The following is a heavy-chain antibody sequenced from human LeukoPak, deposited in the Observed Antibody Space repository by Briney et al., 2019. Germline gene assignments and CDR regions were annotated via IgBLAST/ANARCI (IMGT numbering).Heavy chain of an antibody. Sequence: PSETLSLTCTVSGGSISSYYWSWIRQPPGKGLEWIGYIYYSGSTNYNPSLKSRVTISVDTSKNQFSLKLGSVTAADTAVYYCARVRGSGWNFDYWGQGTLVTVSS. D-gene: IGHD6-19*01. CDR2: IYYSGST. CDR1: GGSISSYY. V-gene: IGHV4-59*08. CDR3: ARVRGSGWNFDY. J-gene: IGHJ4*02.